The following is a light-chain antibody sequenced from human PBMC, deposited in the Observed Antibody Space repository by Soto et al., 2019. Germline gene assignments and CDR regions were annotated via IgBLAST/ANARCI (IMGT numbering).Light chain of an antibody. V-gene: IGKV3-15*01. J-gene: IGKJ1*01. Sequence: DKLMSQSPATLSVSQGERVTLSCRASQNIHNHMSWFLQKPGQTPRLLIYDAIIRAPDVPARFSGSWSGTEFTLTINSLQSEDFAVYYCQQYNNWPPAWTFGQGTKVDIK. CDR3: QQYNNWPPAWT. CDR2: DAI. CDR1: QNIHNH.